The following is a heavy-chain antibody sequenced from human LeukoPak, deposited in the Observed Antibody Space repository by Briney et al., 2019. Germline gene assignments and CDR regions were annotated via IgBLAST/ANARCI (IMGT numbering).Heavy chain of an antibody. D-gene: IGHD3-22*01. CDR3: ARDYYDSRAQGKASDY. Sequence: GGSLRLSCAASGFTFSSYSMNWVRQAPGKGLEWVSYISSSSSTIYYADSVKGRFTISRDNAKNSLYLQMNSLRAEDTAVYHCARDYYDSRAQGKASDYWGQGTLVTVSS. V-gene: IGHV3-48*01. J-gene: IGHJ4*02. CDR1: GFTFSSYS. CDR2: ISSSSSTI.